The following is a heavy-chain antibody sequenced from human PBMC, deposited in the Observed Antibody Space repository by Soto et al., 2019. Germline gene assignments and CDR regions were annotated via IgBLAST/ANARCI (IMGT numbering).Heavy chain of an antibody. CDR2: IDNAGTDS. Sequence: EVQLVESGGGLFRPGGSLRLSCAAPGFTLSGRSMHWVRQGPGKGLVWVSVIDNAGTDSTYAASVKGRFTSSRDNAKNMLYLQMNSLRVEDTAVYYCARGWFGPDVWGKGTTVTVSS. V-gene: IGHV3-74*01. D-gene: IGHD3-10*01. CDR1: GFTLSGRS. CDR3: ARGWFGPDV. J-gene: IGHJ6*04.